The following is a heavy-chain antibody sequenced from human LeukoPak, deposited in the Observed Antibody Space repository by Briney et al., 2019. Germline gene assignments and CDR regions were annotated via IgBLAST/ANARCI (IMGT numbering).Heavy chain of an antibody. CDR2: IIPIFGTA. CDR1: GGTFSSYA. V-gene: IGHV1-69*13. D-gene: IGHD6-6*01. J-gene: IGHJ6*02. CDR3: ARGKQLDNYYYYGMDV. Sequence: EASVKGSCKASGGTFSSYAISWVRQATGQGLEWMGGIIPIFGTANYAQKFQGRVTITADESTSTAYMELSSLRSEDTAVYYCARGKQLDNYYYYGMDVWGQGTTVTVSS.